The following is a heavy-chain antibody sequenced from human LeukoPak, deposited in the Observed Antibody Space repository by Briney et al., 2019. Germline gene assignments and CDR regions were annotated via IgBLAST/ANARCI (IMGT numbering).Heavy chain of an antibody. D-gene: IGHD3-22*01. J-gene: IGHJ4*02. CDR3: AKDLNYYDSSGYDY. CDR2: ISWISGSI. Sequence: GGSLRLSCAASGFTFDDYAMHWVRHAPGKGLEWVSGISWISGSIVYADSVKGRFTISRDNAKNSLYLQMNSLRAEDTALYYCAKDLNYYDSSGYDYWGQGTLVTVSS. CDR1: GFTFDDYA. V-gene: IGHV3-9*01.